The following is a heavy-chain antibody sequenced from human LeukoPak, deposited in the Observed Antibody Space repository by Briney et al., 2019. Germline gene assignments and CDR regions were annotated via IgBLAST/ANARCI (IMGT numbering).Heavy chain of an antibody. D-gene: IGHD3-10*01. CDR1: GYSFTSYW. J-gene: IGHJ5*02. V-gene: IGHV5-10-1*01. CDR3: ARRGASNNWFDP. CDR2: IDPSDSYT. Sequence: GESLKISCKGSGYSFTSYWISWVRQMPGKGLEWMGRIDPSDSYTNYSPSFQGHVTTSADKSISTAYLQWSSLKASDTAMYYCARRGASNNWFDPWGQGTLVTVSS.